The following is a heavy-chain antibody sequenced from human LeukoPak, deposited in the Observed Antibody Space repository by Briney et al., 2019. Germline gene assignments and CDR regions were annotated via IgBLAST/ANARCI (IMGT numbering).Heavy chain of an antibody. J-gene: IGHJ6*02. CDR3: AISSGQPVGVKNYGMDV. CDR2: ISAYNGNT. D-gene: IGHD6-13*01. CDR1: GYTFTSYG. Sequence: ASVKVSCKASGYTFTSYGISWVRQAPGQGLEWMGWISAYNGNTNYAQKLQGRVTMTTDTSTSTAYMELRSLRSDDTAVYYCAISSGQPVGVKNYGMDVWGQGTTVTVSS. V-gene: IGHV1-18*01.